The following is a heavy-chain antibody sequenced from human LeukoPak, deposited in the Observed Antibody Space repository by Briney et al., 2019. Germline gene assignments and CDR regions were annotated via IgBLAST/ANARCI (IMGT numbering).Heavy chain of an antibody. CDR2: INPSGAST. CDR1: GYTFTSYY. CDR3: ARDREVGGIVLMVYASYYYYGMDV. D-gene: IGHD2-8*01. J-gene: IGHJ6*02. V-gene: IGHV1-46*01. Sequence: GASVKVSCKASGYTFTSYYMHWVRQAPGQGLEWMGIINPSGASTSYAQKFQGRVTMTRDTSTSTVYMELSSLRSEDTAVYYCARDREVGGIVLMVYASYYYYGMDVWGQGTTVTVSS.